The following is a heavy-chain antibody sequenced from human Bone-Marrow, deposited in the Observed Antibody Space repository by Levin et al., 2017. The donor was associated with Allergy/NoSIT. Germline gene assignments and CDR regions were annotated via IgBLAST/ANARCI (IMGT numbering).Heavy chain of an antibody. CDR2: INPNSGGT. J-gene: IGHJ4*02. D-gene: IGHD3-22*01. CDR1: GYTFTGYY. Sequence: ASVKVSCKASGYTFTGYYMHWVRQAPGQGLEWMGWINPNSGGTNYAQKFQGRVTMTRDTSISTAYMELSRLRSDDTAVYYCARALVLYYDSSGYYPGDYWGQGTLVTVSS. CDR3: ARALVLYYDSSGYYPGDY. V-gene: IGHV1-2*02.